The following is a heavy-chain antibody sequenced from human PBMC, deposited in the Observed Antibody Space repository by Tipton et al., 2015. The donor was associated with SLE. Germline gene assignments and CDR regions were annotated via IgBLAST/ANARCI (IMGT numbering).Heavy chain of an antibody. CDR3: AKNSGSYYFDD. CDR2: VHYSVDT. D-gene: IGHD3-10*01. CDR1: GGSISSGGYS. J-gene: IGHJ4*02. Sequence: TLSLTCAVSGGSISSGGYSWGWIRQPPGKGLEWIGTVHYSVDTYYNPSLKSRVTMSVDTSKNQFSLKLNSVTAADTAVYYCAKNSGSYYFDDWGQGTLVTVSS. V-gene: IGHV4-39*07.